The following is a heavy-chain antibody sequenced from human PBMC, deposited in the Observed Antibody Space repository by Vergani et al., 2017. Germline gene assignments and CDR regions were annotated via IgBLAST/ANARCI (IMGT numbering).Heavy chain of an antibody. CDR2: INPSGGST. CDR1: GYTFTSYG. J-gene: IGHJ4*02. Sequence: QVQLVQSGAEVKKPGASVKVSCKASGYTFTSYGISWVRQAPGQGLEWMEIINPSGGSTSYAQKVQGRVTMTRDTSTRTVYMELSRLRSEDTAVYDCARSKIVGADFDYGGQGTLVTVSS. V-gene: IGHV1-46*01. CDR3: ARSKIVGADFDY. D-gene: IGHD1-26*01.